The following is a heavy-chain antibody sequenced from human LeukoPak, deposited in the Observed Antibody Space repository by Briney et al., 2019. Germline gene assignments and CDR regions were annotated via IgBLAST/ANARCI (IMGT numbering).Heavy chain of an antibody. CDR1: GGTFSSYA. V-gene: IGHV1-69*13. CDR2: IIPIFGTA. D-gene: IGHD2-2*01. CDR3: AREALVGCSSPSCYLYY. J-gene: IGHJ4*02. Sequence: SVKVSCKASGGTFSSYAISWVRQAPGQGLEWMGGIIPIFGTANYAQKFQGRVTITADESTSTAYMELSSLRSEDTAVYYCAREALVGCSSPSCYLYYWGQGTLVTVSS.